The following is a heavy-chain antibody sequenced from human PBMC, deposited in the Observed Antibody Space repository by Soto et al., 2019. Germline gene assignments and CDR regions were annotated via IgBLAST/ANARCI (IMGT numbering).Heavy chain of an antibody. Sequence: EVQLVESGEGLVQPEGSLRLSCAASGFTFSSYAMNWVRQAPGKGLEYVSGISSNGGSIFYADSVKGRFTISRDNSKSTLYLQMGSLRAEDMAEYYCARGPVVGSYYDSPLDHWGQGTLVTVSS. CDR3: ARGPVVGSYYDSPLDH. J-gene: IGHJ4*02. CDR1: GFTFSSYA. CDR2: ISSNGGSI. V-gene: IGHV3-64*02. D-gene: IGHD3-10*01.